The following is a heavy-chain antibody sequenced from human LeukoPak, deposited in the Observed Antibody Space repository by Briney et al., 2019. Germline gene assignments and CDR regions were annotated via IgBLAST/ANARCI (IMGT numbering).Heavy chain of an antibody. CDR1: GGSITFYY. CDR2: IHTSGTT. V-gene: IGHV4-4*07. J-gene: IGHJ4*02. D-gene: IGHD6-6*01. CDR3: ASSSWRKTFDY. Sequence: SETLSLTCGVSGGSITFYYWNWIRKPAGKGLEWIGRIHTSGTTNYNPSLKSRVTMSIDTSQKKFSLNLTSVTAADTAVYYCASSSWRKTFDYWGQGALVTVSS.